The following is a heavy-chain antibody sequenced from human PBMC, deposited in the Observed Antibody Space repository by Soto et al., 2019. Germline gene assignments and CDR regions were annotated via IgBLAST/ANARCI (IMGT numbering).Heavy chain of an antibody. CDR1: GYTFTSYY. V-gene: IGHV1-46*01. D-gene: IGHD3-16*02. Sequence: ASVKVSCKASGYTFTSYYMHWVRQAPGQGLEWMGIINPSGGSTSYAQKFQGRVTMTRDTSTSAVYMELSSLRSEDTAVYYCARDIEPKHEAFDIWGQGTMVTVSS. CDR2: INPSGGST. J-gene: IGHJ3*02. CDR3: ARDIEPKHEAFDI.